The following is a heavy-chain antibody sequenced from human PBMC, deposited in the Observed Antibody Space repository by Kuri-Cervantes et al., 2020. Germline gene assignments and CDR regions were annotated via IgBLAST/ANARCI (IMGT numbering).Heavy chain of an antibody. CDR3: ARDRIFGVVITDY. V-gene: IGHV1-69*05. D-gene: IGHD3-3*01. Sequence: SVKVSCKASGGTFSSYAISWVRQAPGQGLEWMGGIIPIFGTANYAQKFQGRVTMTTDTSTSTAYMELRSLRSDDTAVYYCARDRIFGVVITDYWGQGILVTVSS. J-gene: IGHJ4*02. CDR2: IIPIFGTA. CDR1: GGTFSSYA.